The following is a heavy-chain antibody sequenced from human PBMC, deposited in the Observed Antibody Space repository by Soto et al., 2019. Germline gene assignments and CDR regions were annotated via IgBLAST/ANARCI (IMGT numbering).Heavy chain of an antibody. V-gene: IGHV4-31*03. CDR1: GGSIISGGYY. CDR3: ARGRAYSNYGVS. D-gene: IGHD4-4*01. Sequence: SETLSLTCTVSGGSIISGGYYFICIRQHPGKGLELIGYIYYSGSTYYSPSLKSRVTISVDTSKNQFSLKLSSVTAADTAVYYCARGRAYSNYGVSWGQGTLVTVSS. J-gene: IGHJ5*02. CDR2: IYYSGST.